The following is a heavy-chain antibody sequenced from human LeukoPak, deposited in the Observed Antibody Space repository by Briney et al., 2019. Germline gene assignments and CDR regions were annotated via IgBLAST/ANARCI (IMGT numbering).Heavy chain of an antibody. CDR1: GGTFSSYA. Sequence: GSSVKVSCKASGGTFSSYAISWVRQAPGQGLEWMGRIIPILGIANYAQKFQGRVTITADKSTSTAYMELSSLGSEDTAVYYCASGHDYGDYDYWGQGTLVTVSS. CDR3: ASGHDYGDYDY. CDR2: IIPILGIA. J-gene: IGHJ4*02. V-gene: IGHV1-69*04. D-gene: IGHD4-17*01.